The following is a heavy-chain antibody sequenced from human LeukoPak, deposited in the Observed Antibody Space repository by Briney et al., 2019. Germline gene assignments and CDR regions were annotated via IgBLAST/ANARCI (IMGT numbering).Heavy chain of an antibody. D-gene: IGHD3-9*01. CDR2: IYYSGST. V-gene: IGHV4-39*01. Sequence: SETLSLTCTVSGGSISSSSYYWGWLRQPPGKGLEWLGSIYYSGSTYYNPSLKRRVTISVDTSKNQFSLKLGSVTASDTAVYYCARHDYDILTGYYIDYSYYYMDVWGKGTTVAVSS. J-gene: IGHJ6*03. CDR3: ARHDYDILTGYYIDYSYYYMDV. CDR1: GGSISSSSYY.